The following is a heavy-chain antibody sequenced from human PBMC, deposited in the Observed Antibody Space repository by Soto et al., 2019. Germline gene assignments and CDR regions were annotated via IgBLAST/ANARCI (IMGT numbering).Heavy chain of an antibody. Sequence: GGSLRLSCAASGFTFSSYAMHWVRQAPGKGLEWVAVISYDGSNKYYADSVKGRFTISRDNSKNTLYLQMNSLRAEDTAVYYCASNQGDDVYGMDVWGQGTTVTVSS. CDR1: GFTFSSYA. J-gene: IGHJ6*02. D-gene: IGHD3-16*01. V-gene: IGHV3-30-3*01. CDR3: ASNQGDDVYGMDV. CDR2: ISYDGSNK.